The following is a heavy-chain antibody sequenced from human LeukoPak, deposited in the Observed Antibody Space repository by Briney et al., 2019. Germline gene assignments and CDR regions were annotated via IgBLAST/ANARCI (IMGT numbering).Heavy chain of an antibody. CDR3: ARGLGSGYYYVDYFDS. D-gene: IGHD3-22*01. Sequence: KPSETLSLTCTVSGGSISSRGYFWGWIRQPPGKGLEWIGTTYYSGSTYYNPSLKSRVTISVDTSKNQFSLELTSVTAAHTAVYYCARGLGSGYYYVDYFDSWGQGTPVTVSS. CDR2: TYYSGST. CDR1: GGSISSRGYF. V-gene: IGHV4-39*07. J-gene: IGHJ4*02.